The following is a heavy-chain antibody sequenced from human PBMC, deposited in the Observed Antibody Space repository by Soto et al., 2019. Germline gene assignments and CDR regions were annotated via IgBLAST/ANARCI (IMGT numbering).Heavy chain of an antibody. CDR1: PFTFSEYH. J-gene: IGHJ6*02. CDR3: ARGALSSYDFWSGYLTPSYYCSMEV. CDR2: ISSSGSTI. D-gene: IGHD3-3*01. Sequence: GGSLRLSCAASPFTFSEYHMSCIRPAPAEGLEWNSYISSSGSTIYYADSVKGRFTISRDYATNSLYLQMISLRAEDTSVYSCARGALSSYDFWSGYLTPSYYCSMEVWNQ. V-gene: IGHV3-11*01.